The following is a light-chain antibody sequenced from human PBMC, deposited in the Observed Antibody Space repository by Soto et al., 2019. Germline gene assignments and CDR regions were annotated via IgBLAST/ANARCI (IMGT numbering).Light chain of an antibody. Sequence: EIVLTQSPGTLSLSPGERATLSCRASQSVSSRSLAWYQQKPGQAPRLLISGASSRATGIPDRFSGSGSGTDFTLTINRLEPEDFAVYYCQQYGDLPWTFGQGTKVDTK. CDR2: GAS. J-gene: IGKJ1*01. V-gene: IGKV3-20*01. CDR3: QQYGDLPWT. CDR1: QSVSSRS.